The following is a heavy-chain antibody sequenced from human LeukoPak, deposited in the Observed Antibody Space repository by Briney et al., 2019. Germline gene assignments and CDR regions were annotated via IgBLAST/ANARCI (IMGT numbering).Heavy chain of an antibody. Sequence: SETLSLTCAVYGGSLSGYYWSWIRQPPGKGLEWIGEINHSGSTNYNPSLKSRVTISVDTSKNQFSLKLSSVTAADTAVYYCARLLDGSGGSCYDYWGQGTLVTVSS. V-gene: IGHV4-34*01. CDR2: INHSGST. J-gene: IGHJ4*02. CDR3: ARLLDGSGGSCYDY. D-gene: IGHD2-15*01. CDR1: GGSLSGYY.